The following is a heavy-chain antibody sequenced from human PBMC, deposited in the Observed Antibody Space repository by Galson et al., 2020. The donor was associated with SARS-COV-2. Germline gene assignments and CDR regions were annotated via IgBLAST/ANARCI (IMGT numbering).Heavy chain of an antibody. Sequence: SETLSLTCTVSGGSISSSSYYWGWIRQPPGKGLEWIGSIYYSGSTYYNPSLKSRVTISVDTSKNQFSLKLSSVTAADTAVYYCGSHTDILSNHVNWFDPWGQGTLVTVSS. D-gene: IGHD3-9*01. V-gene: IGHV4-39*01. J-gene: IGHJ5*02. CDR3: GSHTDILSNHVNWFDP. CDR2: IYYSGST. CDR1: GGSISSSSYY.